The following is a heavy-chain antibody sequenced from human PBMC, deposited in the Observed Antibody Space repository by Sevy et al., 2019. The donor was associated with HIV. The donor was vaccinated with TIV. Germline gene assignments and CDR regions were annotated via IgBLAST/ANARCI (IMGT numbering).Heavy chain of an antibody. D-gene: IGHD3-16*02. V-gene: IGHV3-23*01. J-gene: IGHJ4*02. CDR3: ANDQGDYVWGTFRDY. CDR1: GFTFSIYA. CDR2: LSGSGGIT. Sequence: GGSLRLSCAASGFTFSIYAMSWVRQAPGKGLEWVSGLSGSGGITYYADSVKGRFTISRDNSKNTLYLQMNSLRAEDTAVYYCANDQGDYVWGTFRDYWGQGTLVTVSS.